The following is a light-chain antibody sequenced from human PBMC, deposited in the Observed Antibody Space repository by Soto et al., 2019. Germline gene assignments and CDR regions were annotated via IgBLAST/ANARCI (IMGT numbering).Light chain of an antibody. J-gene: IGLJ1*01. CDR3: AARDDSLNGFYV. CDR1: SSNIGSNT. Sequence: QSVLTQPPSASGTPGQRVTISCSGSSSNIGSNTVNWYQQLPGTAPKLLIYSNNQRPSGVPDRFSGSKSGTSASLAISGLQSEDEADYYCAARDDSLNGFYVFGTGTKVPVL. V-gene: IGLV1-44*01. CDR2: SNN.